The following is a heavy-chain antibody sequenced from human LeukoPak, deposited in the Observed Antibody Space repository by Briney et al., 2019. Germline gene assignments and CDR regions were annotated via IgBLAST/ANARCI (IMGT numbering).Heavy chain of an antibody. CDR1: GFTFSNYW. CDR2: IKQDGSEK. D-gene: IGHD3-22*01. Sequence: GGSLRLSCAASGFTFSNYWMSWVRQAPGKGLEWVANIKQDGSEKYYVDSVKGRFTISRDNAKNSLYLQMNSLRAEDTAVYYCARDHGSSGYYYYGMDVWGQGTTVTVSS. J-gene: IGHJ6*02. V-gene: IGHV3-7*01. CDR3: ARDHGSSGYYYYGMDV.